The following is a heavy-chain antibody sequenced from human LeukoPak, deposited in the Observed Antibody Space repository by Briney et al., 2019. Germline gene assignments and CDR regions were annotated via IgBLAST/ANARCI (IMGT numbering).Heavy chain of an antibody. V-gene: IGHV3-73*01. D-gene: IGHD5-18*01. CDR3: TREKEGYNCGLDYYYYYMDV. CDR2: FGSKIDYYAT. J-gene: IGHJ6*03. Sequence: GGSLRLSCAASGFTFSDSAMHWVRQASGKGLGWVGRFGSKIDYYATVFPASVKGRFIISRDDSQNTAYLEMNSLRTEDTAVYFCTREKEGYNCGLDYYYYYMDVWGKGTTVTVSS. CDR1: GFTFSDSA.